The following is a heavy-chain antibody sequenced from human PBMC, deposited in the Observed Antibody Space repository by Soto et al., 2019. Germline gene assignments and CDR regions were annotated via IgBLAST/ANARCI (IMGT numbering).Heavy chain of an antibody. CDR3: AKNWNWGSLVH. V-gene: IGHV4-34*01. CDR1: DGSLSDDY. J-gene: IGHJ4*02. Sequence: SETLSLTCAVYDGSLSDDYYTWTRQSPGKGLEWIGEIHPSGSTYYNPSLQSRVTISADTSKNQFSLRLSSVTAADTAVYYCAKNWNWGSLVHWGQGTLVTVSS. CDR2: IHPSGST. D-gene: IGHD7-27*01.